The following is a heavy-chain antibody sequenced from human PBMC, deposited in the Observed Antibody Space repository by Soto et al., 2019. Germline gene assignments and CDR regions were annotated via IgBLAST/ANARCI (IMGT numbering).Heavy chain of an antibody. J-gene: IGHJ4*02. CDR1: GFTFSNYD. D-gene: IGHD2-15*01. CDR3: ARGRLISLYYFDY. V-gene: IGHV3-13*01. Sequence: PGGSLRLSCAPSGFTFSNYDMHCVRQVTGKGLEWVSTIGTAGDTYYPGSVKGRFTISRENAKNSLYLQMNSLRAEDTAVYYCARGRLISLYYFDYWGQGTLVTVSS. CDR2: IGTAGDT.